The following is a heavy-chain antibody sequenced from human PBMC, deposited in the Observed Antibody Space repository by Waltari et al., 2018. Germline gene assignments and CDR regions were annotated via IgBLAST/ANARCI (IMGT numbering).Heavy chain of an antibody. CDR1: GGSSSSSSYY. D-gene: IGHD1-26*01. V-gene: IGHV4-39*07. Sequence: QLQLQESGPGLVKPSETLSLTCTVSGGSSSSSSYYWGCIRQPPGEGLEWIGRIYSGGSTYYNPSLKSRVTISVDTSKNQFSLKLSSVTAADTAVYYCARHIRESGSYFGWFDPWGQGTLVTVSS. CDR3: ARHIRESGSYFGWFDP. J-gene: IGHJ5*02. CDR2: IYSGGST.